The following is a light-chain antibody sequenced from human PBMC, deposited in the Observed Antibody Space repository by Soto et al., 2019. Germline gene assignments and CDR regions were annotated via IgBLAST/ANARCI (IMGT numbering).Light chain of an antibody. CDR3: KQYGSSPLT. V-gene: IGKV3-15*01. Sequence: EIVMTQSPATLSVSPGERATLSCRASPSVNSNLDWYQPKPGQAPRLLIYGAATRATGIPARFSRSGYGTDFTHTISRLEPEDFAVYYCKQYGSSPLTFGGGTKVDIK. J-gene: IGKJ4*01. CDR2: GAA. CDR1: PSVNSN.